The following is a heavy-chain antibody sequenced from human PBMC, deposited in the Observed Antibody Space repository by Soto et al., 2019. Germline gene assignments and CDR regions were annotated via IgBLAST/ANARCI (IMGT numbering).Heavy chain of an antibody. D-gene: IGHD6-19*01. CDR3: ARVRGGYSSGWSPFDI. Sequence: GASVKVSCKASGYTFTGYYMHWVRQAPGQGLEWMGWINPNSGGTNYAQKFQGWVTMTRDTSISTAYMELSRLRSDDTAVYYCARVRGGYSSGWSPFDIWGRGTMVTVSS. J-gene: IGHJ3*02. CDR1: GYTFTGYY. CDR2: INPNSGGT. V-gene: IGHV1-2*04.